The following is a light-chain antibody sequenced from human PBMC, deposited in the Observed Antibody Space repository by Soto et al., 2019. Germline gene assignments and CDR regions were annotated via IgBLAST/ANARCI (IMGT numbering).Light chain of an antibody. Sequence: DIVLTQSPATLPLSPGERATLSCRASQSVGTSLAWFQHKPGQAPRLLLYAASNRAAGIPVRFSGSGSGTDFTLTISSLEPEDFAVYYCQQRNNWLTFGGGTKVEIK. CDR1: QSVGTS. V-gene: IGKV3-11*01. CDR2: AAS. CDR3: QQRNNWLT. J-gene: IGKJ4*01.